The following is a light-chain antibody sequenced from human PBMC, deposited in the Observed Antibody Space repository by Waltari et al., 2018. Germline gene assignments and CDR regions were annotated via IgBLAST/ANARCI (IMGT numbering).Light chain of an antibody. CDR3: QQYNNYPLT. J-gene: IGKJ4*01. V-gene: IGKV1D-16*01. Sequence: DVQLTQSPSSLSASVGERVSITCRASHSVSTWVAWYQLKAGKPPKSLISTASNLESGVPSRFSGSGSGTLFTLTITNLQPEDYATYFCQQYNNYPLTFGGGTKVEI. CDR2: TAS. CDR1: HSVSTW.